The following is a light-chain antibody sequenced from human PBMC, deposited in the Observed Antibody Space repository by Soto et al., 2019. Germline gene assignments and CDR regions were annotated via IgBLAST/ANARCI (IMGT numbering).Light chain of an antibody. CDR3: AAWDGSLSSYV. CDR2: SNN. V-gene: IGLV1-44*01. Sequence: QSVLTQPPSASGTPGQRVTISCSGSSSNIGSNNVNWFQQLPGTAPKLLIHSNNQRPSGVPDRFSGSKSGTSAFLAISGLQSEDEADYYCAAWDGSLSSYVFGTGTK. CDR1: SSNIGSNN. J-gene: IGLJ1*01.